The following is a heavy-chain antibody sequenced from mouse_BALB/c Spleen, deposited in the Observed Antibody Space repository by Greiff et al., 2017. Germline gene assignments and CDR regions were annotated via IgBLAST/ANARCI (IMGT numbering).Heavy chain of an antibody. CDR2: ISSGSSTI. Sequence: EVKLVESGGGLVQPGGSRKLSCAASGFTFSSFGMHWVRPAPGKGLEWVAYISSGSSTIYYADTVKGRFTISRDNPKNTLFLQMTSLKSEDTAMYYCARNGNYGMDYWGQGTSVTVSS. V-gene: IGHV5-17*02. D-gene: IGHD2-1*01. J-gene: IGHJ4*01. CDR3: ARNGNYGMDY. CDR1: GFTFSSFG.